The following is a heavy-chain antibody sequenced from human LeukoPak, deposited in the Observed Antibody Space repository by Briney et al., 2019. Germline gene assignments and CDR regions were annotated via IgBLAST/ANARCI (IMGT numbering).Heavy chain of an antibody. V-gene: IGHV3-30-3*01. CDR2: ISYDGSNK. J-gene: IGHJ4*02. CDR1: GFTFSSSA. Sequence: GGSLRLSCAASGFTFSSSAMHWVRQAPDKGLEWVAVISYDGSNKYYADSVKGRFTISRDDSKNTLYLQMNSLRAEDTAVYYCARVVVAAAFYFDYWGQGTLVTVSS. D-gene: IGHD2-15*01. CDR3: ARVVVAAAFYFDY.